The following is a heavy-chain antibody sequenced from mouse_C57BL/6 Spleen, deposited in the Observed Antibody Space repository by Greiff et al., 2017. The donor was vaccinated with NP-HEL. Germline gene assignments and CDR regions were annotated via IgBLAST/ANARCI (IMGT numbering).Heavy chain of an antibody. CDR1: GYTFTSYW. Sequence: VQLQQPGAELVKPGASVKLSCKASGYTFTSYWMHWVKQRPGQGLEWIGMIHPNSGSTNYNKKFKSKATLTVDKSSSTAYMQLSSLTSEDSAVYYCARGGVVVYYFDYWGQGTTLTVSS. CDR2: IHPNSGST. V-gene: IGHV1-64*01. J-gene: IGHJ2*01. CDR3: ARGGVVVYYFDY. D-gene: IGHD1-1*01.